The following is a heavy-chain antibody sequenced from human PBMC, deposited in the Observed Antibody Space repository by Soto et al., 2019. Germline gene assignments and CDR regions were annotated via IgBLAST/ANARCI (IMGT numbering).Heavy chain of an antibody. CDR3: ARDRHSGYDFRNFDY. Sequence: SVKVSCKASGGTFSSYTISWVRQAPGQGLEWMGRIIPILGIANYAQKFQGRVTITADESTSTAYMELSSLRSEDTAVYYCARDRHSGYDFRNFDYWGQGTLVTVSS. V-gene: IGHV1-69*04. J-gene: IGHJ4*02. D-gene: IGHD5-12*01. CDR2: IIPILGIA. CDR1: GGTFSSYT.